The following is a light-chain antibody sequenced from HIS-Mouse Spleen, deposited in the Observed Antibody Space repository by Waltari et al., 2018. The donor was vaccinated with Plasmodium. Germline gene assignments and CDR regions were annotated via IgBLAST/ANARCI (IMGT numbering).Light chain of an antibody. V-gene: IGLV3-9*01. Sequence: VALGQTARITCGGNNIGSKNVHWYQQKPGQAPVLVIYRDSNRPSGIPERFSGSNSGNTATLTISRAQAGDEADYYCQVWDSSTVFGGGTKLTVL. CDR2: RDS. J-gene: IGLJ3*02. CDR3: QVWDSSTV. CDR1: NIGSKN.